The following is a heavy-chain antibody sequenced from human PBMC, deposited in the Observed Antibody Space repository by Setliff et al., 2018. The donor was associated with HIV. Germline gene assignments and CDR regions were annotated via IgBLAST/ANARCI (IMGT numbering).Heavy chain of an antibody. CDR1: GFTFSNYA. J-gene: IGHJ4*02. CDR3: AKDQSSAGYYFDS. Sequence: PGGSLRLSCAASGFTFSNYAMSWVRQAPGRGLEWVSGISGSGGSTYYADSVKGRFTISRDNSKNTLHLQMNSLRAEDTAVYYCAKDQSSAGYYFDSWGQGTLVTVSS. CDR2: ISGSGGST. D-gene: IGHD6-25*01. V-gene: IGHV3-23*01.